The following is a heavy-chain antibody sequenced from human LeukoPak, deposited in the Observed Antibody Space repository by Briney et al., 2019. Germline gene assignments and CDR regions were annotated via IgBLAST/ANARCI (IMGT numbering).Heavy chain of an antibody. CDR1: GFTFSSYE. D-gene: IGHD3-22*01. CDR2: ISSSGSTI. Sequence: HPGGSLRLSCAASGFTFSSYEMNWVRQAPGKGLEWVSYISSSGSTIYYADSVKGRFTISRDNAKNSLYLQMNSLRAEDTAVYYCARDQKLSGYTYWGQGTLVTVSS. J-gene: IGHJ4*02. V-gene: IGHV3-48*03. CDR3: ARDQKLSGYTY.